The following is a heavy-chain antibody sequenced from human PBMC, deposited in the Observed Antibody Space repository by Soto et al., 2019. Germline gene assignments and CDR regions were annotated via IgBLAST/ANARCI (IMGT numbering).Heavy chain of an antibody. CDR3: AREATVASYFDY. J-gene: IGHJ4*02. Sequence: SETLSLTCTVSGGSVSSGSYYWSWIRQPPGKGLEWIGYIYYSGSTNYNPSLKSRVTISVDTSKNQFSLKLSSVTAADTAVYSCAREATVASYFDYWGPGTLVTVSS. D-gene: IGHD4-17*01. V-gene: IGHV4-61*01. CDR1: GGSVSSGSYY. CDR2: IYYSGST.